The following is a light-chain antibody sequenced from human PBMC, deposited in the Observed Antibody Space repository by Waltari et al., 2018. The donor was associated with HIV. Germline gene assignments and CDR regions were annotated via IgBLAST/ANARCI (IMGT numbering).Light chain of an antibody. CDR3: QQYNNWPLA. CDR2: GAS. J-gene: IGKJ4*01. CDR1: KSVSTN. V-gene: IGKV3-15*01. Sequence: EIMMTHSPPTLSVSPGARPTLSCRASKSVSTNLAWYQQKPGQAPRLLIYGASTRATGIPDRFSGSGSGTDFTLTISSLQSEDSVTYYCQQYNNWPLAFGGGTKVEIK.